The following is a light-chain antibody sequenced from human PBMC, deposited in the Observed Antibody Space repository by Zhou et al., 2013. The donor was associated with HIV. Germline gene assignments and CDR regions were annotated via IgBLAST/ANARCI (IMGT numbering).Light chain of an antibody. CDR2: DAS. Sequence: IQMTQSPSSLSASVGDRVTVTCRASQSISNYLNWYRQKPGKAPELLIYDASTLETGVPSRFSGSASGTDFTLTISSLQPDDFATYYCQQFNSYPTFGQGTRLEIK. CDR1: QSISNY. V-gene: IGKV1-13*02. J-gene: IGKJ5*01. CDR3: QQFNSYPT.